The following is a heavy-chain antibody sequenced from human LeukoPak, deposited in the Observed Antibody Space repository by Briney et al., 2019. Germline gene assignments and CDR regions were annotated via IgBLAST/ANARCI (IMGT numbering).Heavy chain of an antibody. CDR2: INHSGST. V-gene: IGHV4-34*01. CDR1: GGSFSGYY. CDR3: ARASSYYDILTGPLAMGYMDV. J-gene: IGHJ6*03. Sequence: KPSETLSLTCAVYGGSFSGYYWSWIRQPPGKGLEWIGEINHSGSTNYNPSLKSRVTISVDTSKNQFSLKLSSVTAADTAVYYCARASSYYDILTGPLAMGYMDVWGKGTTVTVSS. D-gene: IGHD3-9*01.